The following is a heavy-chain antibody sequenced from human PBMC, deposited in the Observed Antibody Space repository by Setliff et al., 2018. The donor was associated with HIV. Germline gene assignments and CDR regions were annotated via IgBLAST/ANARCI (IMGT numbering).Heavy chain of an antibody. CDR1: GGSISRSSYY. CDR2: IFYSGHT. J-gene: IGHJ4*02. V-gene: IGHV4-39*07. D-gene: IGHD6-13*01. Sequence: PSETLSLTCTVSGGSISRSSYYWAWIRQPPGKGLEWIGNIFYSGHTFYNPSLRSRVSISADTSKNQFSLKLSPVTAADTAVYYCARGVAAAGLWGQGTLVTVSS. CDR3: ARGVAAAGL.